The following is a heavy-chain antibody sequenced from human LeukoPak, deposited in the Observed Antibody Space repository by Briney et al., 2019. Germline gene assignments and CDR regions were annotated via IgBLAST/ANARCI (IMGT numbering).Heavy chain of an antibody. Sequence: ASVKVSCKASGYTFTGYYMHWVRQAPGQGLEWMGRINPNSGGTNYAQKFQGRVTMTRDTSISTAYMELSRLRSDDTAVYYCARLGAYCGGDCYADYWGQGTLVTVSS. D-gene: IGHD2-21*01. CDR1: GYTFTGYY. CDR2: INPNSGGT. CDR3: ARLGAYCGGDCYADY. J-gene: IGHJ4*02. V-gene: IGHV1-2*06.